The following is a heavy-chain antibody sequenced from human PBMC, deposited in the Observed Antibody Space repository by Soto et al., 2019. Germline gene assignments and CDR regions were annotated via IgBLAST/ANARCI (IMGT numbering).Heavy chain of an antibody. D-gene: IGHD2-21*01. Sequence: GGSLRLSCAASGFTFSSYSMNWVRQDPGKGLEWVSYISSSSSTIYYADSVKGRFTISRDNAKNSLYLQMNSLRAEDTAVYYCTTLPPRIVVVKTEIPPWGQGTLVTVSS. V-gene: IGHV3-48*01. CDR3: TTLPPRIVVVKTEIPP. CDR2: ISSSSSTI. CDR1: GFTFSSYS. J-gene: IGHJ5*02.